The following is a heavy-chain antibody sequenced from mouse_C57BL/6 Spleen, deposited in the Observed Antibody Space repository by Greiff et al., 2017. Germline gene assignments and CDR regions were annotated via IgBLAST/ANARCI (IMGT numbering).Heavy chain of an antibody. CDR2: IYPGDGDT. V-gene: IGHV1-82*01. J-gene: IGHJ2*01. D-gene: IGHD2-3*01. CDR1: GYAFSSSW. Sequence: VQVVESGPELVKPGASVKISCKASGYAFSSSWMNWVKQRPGKGLEWIGRIYPGDGDTNYNGKFKGKATLTADKSSSTAYMQLSSLTSEDSAVYVCARRGIYDGYYVDYWGQGTTLTVSS. CDR3: ARRGIYDGYYVDY.